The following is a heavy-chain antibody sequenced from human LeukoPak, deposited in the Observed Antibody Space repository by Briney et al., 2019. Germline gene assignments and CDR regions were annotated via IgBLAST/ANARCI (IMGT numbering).Heavy chain of an antibody. CDR3: ARRVVVAAAPYYFDY. J-gene: IGHJ4*02. CDR1: GFTFSNYW. CDR2: INSDGSST. D-gene: IGHD2-2*01. V-gene: IGHV3-74*01. Sequence: GGSLRLSCAASGFTFSNYWMHWVRQAPGKGLVWVSRINSDGSSTNYADSVRGRFTISRDNAENTLYLQMNSLRVEDTAVYYCARRVVVAAAPYYFDYWGQGTLVTVFS.